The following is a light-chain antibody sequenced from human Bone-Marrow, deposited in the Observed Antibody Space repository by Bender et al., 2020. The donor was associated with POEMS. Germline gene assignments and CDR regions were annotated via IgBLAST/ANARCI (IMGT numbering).Light chain of an antibody. V-gene: IGLV2-11*01. J-gene: IGLJ1*01. Sequence: QSALTQPPSVFGSPGQSVTISCTGTSGDVGGYNYVSWYQQYPGKAPKLIIYEVVERPSEVPERFSGSRTGNTASLTISGLQAEDEADYYCCSYAGSRTYVFGTGTKVTVL. CDR2: EVV. CDR1: SGDVGGYNY. CDR3: CSYAGSRTYV.